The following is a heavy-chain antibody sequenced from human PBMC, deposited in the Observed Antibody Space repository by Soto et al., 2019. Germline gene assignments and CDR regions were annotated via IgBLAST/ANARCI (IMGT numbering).Heavy chain of an antibody. Sequence: EVQLVESGGGLVKPGGSLRLSCAASGFTFSSYSMNWVRQAPGKGLEWVSSISSSSSYIYYADSVKGRFTISRDNAKNSLYLQMNSLRAEDTAVYYCARSYYGSGSYADYWGQGTLVTVSS. CDR2: ISSSSSYI. D-gene: IGHD3-10*01. CDR3: ARSYYGSGSYADY. V-gene: IGHV3-21*01. J-gene: IGHJ4*02. CDR1: GFTFSSYS.